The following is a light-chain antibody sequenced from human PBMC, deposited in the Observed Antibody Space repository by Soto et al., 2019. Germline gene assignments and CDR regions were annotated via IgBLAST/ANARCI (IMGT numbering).Light chain of an antibody. J-gene: IGKJ3*01. Sequence: DIQMTQSPSSLSASVGDRVTITCRASQTIAMYVNWFQQKPGKAPKPLIYTTSSLQSGVPPRFSGSGSETDFTLTISRLQPEDSATYYCQQVYSVPFTFGPGTKVDIK. CDR2: TTS. V-gene: IGKV1-39*01. CDR1: QTIAMY. CDR3: QQVYSVPFT.